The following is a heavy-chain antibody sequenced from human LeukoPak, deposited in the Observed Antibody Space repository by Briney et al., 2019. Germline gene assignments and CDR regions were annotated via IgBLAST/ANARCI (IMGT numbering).Heavy chain of an antibody. CDR3: ARVGYCSGGRCYLHFDY. Sequence: ASVKVSCKASGYIFKDYYVHWMRQAPGQGLEWMGWINPKNGDTNYAQKFQGRVTMTRDTSISTVYMELNRLTSDDTDLYYCARVGYCSGGRCYLHFDYWGQGTLVTVSS. CDR1: GYIFKDYY. CDR2: INPKNGDT. V-gene: IGHV1-2*02. D-gene: IGHD2-15*01. J-gene: IGHJ4*02.